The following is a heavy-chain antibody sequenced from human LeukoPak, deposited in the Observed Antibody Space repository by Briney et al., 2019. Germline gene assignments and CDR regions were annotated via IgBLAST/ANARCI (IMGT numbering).Heavy chain of an antibody. V-gene: IGHV4-4*02. CDR1: GGSLSSTNW. Sequence: SETLSLTCAVSGGSLSSTNWWSWVRQPPGKGLEWIGEIFHSGSTNYNPSLKSRVTISVDKSKNQFSLKLSSVTAADTAVYYCARVRYYDSSGQGDYWGQGTLVTVSS. CDR2: IFHSGST. CDR3: ARVRYYDSSGQGDY. J-gene: IGHJ4*02. D-gene: IGHD3-22*01.